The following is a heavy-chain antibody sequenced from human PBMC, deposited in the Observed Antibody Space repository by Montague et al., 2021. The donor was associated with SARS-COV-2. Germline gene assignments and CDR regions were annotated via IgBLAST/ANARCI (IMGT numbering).Heavy chain of an antibody. CDR3: AREVIMITFGGVIAQPPFDY. CDR1: GGSISSSSYY. D-gene: IGHD3-16*02. J-gene: IGHJ4*02. Sequence: SETLSLTCTVSGGSISSSSYYWGWIRQPPGKGLEWIGNIYYSGSTYYNPSLKSRVTISVDTSKNQFSLKLSSVTAADTAVYYCAREVIMITFGGVIAQPPFDYWGQGTLVTVSS. CDR2: IYYSGST. V-gene: IGHV4-39*02.